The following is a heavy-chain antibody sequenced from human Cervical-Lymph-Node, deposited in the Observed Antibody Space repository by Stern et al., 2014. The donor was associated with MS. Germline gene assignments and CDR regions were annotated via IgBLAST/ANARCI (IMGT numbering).Heavy chain of an antibody. Sequence: QVTLRESGPALVKPTQTLTLTCTFSGFSLNTSGMCVSWIRQPPGKALEWLALIYWDDDKYYSTSLKTRLTISKDASKNQVVLTMTNMDPMDTGTYYCARIPSTYHYDGSDYYYYLYGMDVWGQGNTVTVSS. V-gene: IGHV2-70*01. J-gene: IGHJ6*02. D-gene: IGHD3-22*01. CDR3: ARIPSTYHYDGSDYYYYLYGMDV. CDR2: IYWDDDK. CDR1: GFSLNTSGMC.